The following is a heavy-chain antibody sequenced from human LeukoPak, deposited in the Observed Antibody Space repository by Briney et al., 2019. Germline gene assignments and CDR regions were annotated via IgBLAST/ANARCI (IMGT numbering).Heavy chain of an antibody. CDR2: ISSNGGST. D-gene: IGHD5-24*01. CDR3: AKYRGDGYKWGYFQE. Sequence: PGGSLRLSCAASGFTFSSYAMSWVRQAPGKGLEWVSGISSNGGSTYYADSVKGRFTISRDNSKNTLCLQINRLRAEDTAVYYCAKYRGDGYKWGYFQEWGQGTLVTVSS. CDR1: GFTFSSYA. J-gene: IGHJ1*01. V-gene: IGHV3-23*01.